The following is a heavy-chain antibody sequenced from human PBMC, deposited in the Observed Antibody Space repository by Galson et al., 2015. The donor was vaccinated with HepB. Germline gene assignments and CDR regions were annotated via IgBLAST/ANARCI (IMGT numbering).Heavy chain of an antibody. CDR3: VKDHISNLGVPTSCLES. Sequence: SLRLSCAASGFTFDNYAMHWVRQTPGKGLEWVSGINWNGGRLFYADSVKGRFTVSRDNAKNSLYLEMISLRTEDTAVYYCVKDHISNLGVPTSCLESWGQGTLVTVSS. V-gene: IGHV3-9*01. CDR2: INWNGGRL. D-gene: IGHD3-3*01. CDR1: GFTFDNYA. J-gene: IGHJ4*02.